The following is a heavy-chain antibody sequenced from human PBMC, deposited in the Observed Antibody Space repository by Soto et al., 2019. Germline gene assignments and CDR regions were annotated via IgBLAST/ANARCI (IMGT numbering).Heavy chain of an antibody. CDR1: GFSLSYYG. V-gene: IGHV3-30*18. J-gene: IGHJ4*02. D-gene: IGHD5-18*01. CDR2: ISLDGRKK. CDR3: AKGGKGGYSYGGHLDY. Sequence: QVQLVESGGGVVQPGRSLRLSCAASGFSLSYYGIHWVRQAPGKGLEWVAIISLDGRKKYYADSLKGRFTISRDNSENTVYLQMNSLRDEDTAVYYCAKGGKGGYSYGGHLDYWGQGTLVTVSS.